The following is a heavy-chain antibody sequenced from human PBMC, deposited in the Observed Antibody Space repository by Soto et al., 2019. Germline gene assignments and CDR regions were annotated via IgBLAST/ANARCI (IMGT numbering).Heavy chain of an antibody. V-gene: IGHV1-18*04. D-gene: IGHD2-15*01. CDR2: INPYNANT. CDR3: ARDWTSPSCVSSSCPRGGWFDP. Sequence: QVQLVQSGPEVKKPGASVKVSCKASGYTLTDHGISWVRQAPGQGLEWMRWINPYNANTRYGEKVQGRVTMTTDTSSTVYMELTGLTSDDTAVYYCARDWTSPSCVSSSCPRGGWFDPWGQGTLVTVSS. J-gene: IGHJ5*02. CDR1: GYTLTDHG.